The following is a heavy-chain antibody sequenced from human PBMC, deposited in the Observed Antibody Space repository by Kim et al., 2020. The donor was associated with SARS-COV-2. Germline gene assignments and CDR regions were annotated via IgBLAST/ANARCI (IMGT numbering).Heavy chain of an antibody. CDR2: ISGSGVRT. J-gene: IGHJ4*02. V-gene: IGHV3-23*01. CDR1: GFTFSTYA. Sequence: GGSLRLSCAASGFTFSTYAMSWARQAPGKGLEWVSTISGSGVRTHYADSVWGRFTISRDNSRNTLFLQMNSLRDEDTAVYYCDASDYWGQGSLVTVSS. CDR3: DASDY.